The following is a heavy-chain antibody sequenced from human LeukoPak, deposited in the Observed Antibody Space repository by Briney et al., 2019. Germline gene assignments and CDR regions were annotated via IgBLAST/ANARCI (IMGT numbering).Heavy chain of an antibody. Sequence: SSETLSLTCTVSGGSISSYYWSWIRQPPGKGLEWIGYIYYSGSTNYNPSLKSRVTISVDTSKNQFSLKLSSVTAADTAVYYCARGRGVAGLDYWGQGTLVTVSS. CDR1: GGSISSYY. V-gene: IGHV4-59*01. D-gene: IGHD6-19*01. CDR3: ARGRGVAGLDY. CDR2: IYYSGST. J-gene: IGHJ4*02.